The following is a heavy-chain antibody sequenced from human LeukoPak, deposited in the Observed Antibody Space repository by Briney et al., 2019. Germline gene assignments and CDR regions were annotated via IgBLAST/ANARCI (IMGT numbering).Heavy chain of an antibody. Sequence: GGSLRLSCAASGFTFSSYAMSWVRQAPGKGLEWVSSIKSSGGSTYYADSVKGRFTISRDNSKNTLYLQMNSLRAEDTAVYYCAKGGSEYTNHYFGYWARGPWSPSPQ. CDR3: AKGGSEYTNHYFGY. CDR2: IKSSGGST. V-gene: IGHV3-23*01. J-gene: IGHJ4*02. D-gene: IGHD1-14*01. CDR1: GFTFSSYA.